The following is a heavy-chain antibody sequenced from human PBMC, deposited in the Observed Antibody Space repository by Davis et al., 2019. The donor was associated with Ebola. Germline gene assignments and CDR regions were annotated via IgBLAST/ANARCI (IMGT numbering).Heavy chain of an antibody. CDR1: GFTFSSYG. CDR3: ARDRWYSGYFLDY. Sequence: GESLKISCAASGFTFSSYGMHWVRQAPGKGLEWVAVISYDGSNKYYADSVKGRFTISRDNSKNTLYLQMNSLRAEDTAVYYCARDRWYSGYFLDYWGQGTLVTVSS. J-gene: IGHJ4*02. V-gene: IGHV3-30*03. D-gene: IGHD5-12*01. CDR2: ISYDGSNK.